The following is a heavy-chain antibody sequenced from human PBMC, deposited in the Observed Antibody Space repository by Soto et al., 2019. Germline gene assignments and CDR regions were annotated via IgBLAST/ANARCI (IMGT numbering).Heavy chain of an antibody. J-gene: IGHJ6*02. V-gene: IGHV1-18*01. CDR2: ISAYNGNT. Sequence: GSVKVCCKASGYTFTSYGISWVRQAPGQGLEWMGWISAYNGNTNYAQKLQGRVTMTTDTSTSTAYMELRSLRSDDTAVYYCARDRRQLVRYYYYGMDVWGQGTTVTVSS. D-gene: IGHD6-13*01. CDR1: GYTFTSYG. CDR3: ARDRRQLVRYYYYGMDV.